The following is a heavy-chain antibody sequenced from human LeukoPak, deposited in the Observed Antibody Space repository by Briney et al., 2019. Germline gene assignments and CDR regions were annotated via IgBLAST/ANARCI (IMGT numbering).Heavy chain of an antibody. CDR1: GFTFSSYW. J-gene: IGHJ6*03. CDR2: ISWDGGST. V-gene: IGHV3-43D*03. Sequence: GGSLRLSCAASGFTFSSYWMHWVRQAPGKGLEWVSLISWDGGSTYYADSVKGRFTISRDNSKNSLYLQMNSLRAEDTALYYCAKDSIAVAGTPYYYYMDVWGKGTTVTVSS. CDR3: AKDSIAVAGTPYYYYMDV. D-gene: IGHD6-19*01.